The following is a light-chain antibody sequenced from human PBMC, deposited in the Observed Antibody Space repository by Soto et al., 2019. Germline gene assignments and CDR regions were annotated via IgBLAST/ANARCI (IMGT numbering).Light chain of an antibody. Sequence: DIQMSQSPSTLSASVGDRVTITCRASQTISTWLAWYQQKPGKAPKLLIYDASSLESGVPSRFSGRGSGTEFTLTISSLQPDDFATYYCQQYSTYRTFGQGTKVDIK. J-gene: IGKJ1*01. CDR1: QTISTW. V-gene: IGKV1-5*01. CDR2: DAS. CDR3: QQYSTYRT.